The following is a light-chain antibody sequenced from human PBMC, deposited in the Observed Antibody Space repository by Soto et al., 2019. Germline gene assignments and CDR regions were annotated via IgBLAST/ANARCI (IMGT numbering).Light chain of an antibody. CDR1: SSDVGAYTY. Sequence: QSALTQPASVSGSPGQSITISCAGTSSDVGAYTYVSWYQQHPGKAPKLMIYDVSSRPSGVSNRFSGSKSGNTASLTISGLQAEDEADYYCSSFTSSVTYVFGTGTKVTVL. J-gene: IGLJ1*01. CDR3: SSFTSSVTYV. V-gene: IGLV2-14*01. CDR2: DVS.